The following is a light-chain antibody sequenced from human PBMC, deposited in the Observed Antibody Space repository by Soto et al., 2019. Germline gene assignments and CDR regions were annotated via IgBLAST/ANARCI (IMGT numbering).Light chain of an antibody. CDR3: QQYDYWPPYT. J-gene: IGKJ2*01. CDR2: GAS. Sequence: EIVVTQSPATLSVSPGERATLSCRASQSVSSNLAWYQQKLGQPPRLLIYGASTRATGIPARFSGSGSGTDFTLTIASLQSEDFAVYYCQQYDYWPPYTFGQGTKLEIK. V-gene: IGKV3-15*01. CDR1: QSVSSN.